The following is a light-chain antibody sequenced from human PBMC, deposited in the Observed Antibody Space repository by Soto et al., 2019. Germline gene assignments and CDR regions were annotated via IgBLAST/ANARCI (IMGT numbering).Light chain of an antibody. Sequence: EIVLTQSPGTLSVSAGERVALSCRASQSVGRNFLAWYQYKPGQAPRLLIHGASTRATGIPDRFSGSGSGTDFTLTISRLEPEDFAVFYCQQYASSPLTFGGGTKVE. CDR2: GAS. CDR1: QSVGRNF. J-gene: IGKJ4*01. V-gene: IGKV3-20*01. CDR3: QQYASSPLT.